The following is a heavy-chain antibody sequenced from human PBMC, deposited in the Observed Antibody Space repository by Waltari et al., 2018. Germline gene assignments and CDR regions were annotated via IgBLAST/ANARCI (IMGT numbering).Heavy chain of an antibody. J-gene: IGHJ5*02. CDR2: IYYSGST. V-gene: IGHV4-59*01. CDR1: GGSISSYY. CDR3: ARFTSP. Sequence: QVQLQESGPGLVKPSETLSLTCTVSGGSISSYYWSWIRQPPGKGLEWIGYIYYSGSTNYNPSLKSRVTISVDTSKNQFSLKLSSVTAADTAVYYCARFTSPWGQGTLVTVSS. D-gene: IGHD3-10*01.